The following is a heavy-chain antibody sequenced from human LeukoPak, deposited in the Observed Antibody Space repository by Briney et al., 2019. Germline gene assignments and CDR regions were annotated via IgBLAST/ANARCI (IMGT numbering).Heavy chain of an antibody. Sequence: GGSLRLSCAASGFTFSSYAMSWVRQAPGKGLEWVSAISGSGGSTYYADSVKGRFTISRDNAKNLLYLQMNSLRAEDTAVYYCARGDLYSSSWYFNYFDYWGQGTLVTVSS. CDR3: ARGDLYSSSWYFNYFDY. CDR2: ISGSGGST. CDR1: GFTFSSYA. J-gene: IGHJ4*02. D-gene: IGHD6-13*01. V-gene: IGHV3-23*01.